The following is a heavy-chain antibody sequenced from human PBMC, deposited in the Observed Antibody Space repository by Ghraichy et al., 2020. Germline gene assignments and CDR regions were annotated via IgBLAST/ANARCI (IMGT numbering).Heavy chain of an antibody. J-gene: IGHJ3*02. CDR3: ASLISAAGPDAFDI. CDR1: GGSISSYY. V-gene: IGHV4-59*01. D-gene: IGHD6-13*01. Sequence: SQTLSLTCTVSGGSISSYYWSWIRQPPGKGLEWIGYIYYSGSTNYNPSLKSRVTISVDTSKNQFSLKLSSVTAADTAVYYCASLISAAGPDAFDIWGQGTMVTVSS. CDR2: IYYSGST.